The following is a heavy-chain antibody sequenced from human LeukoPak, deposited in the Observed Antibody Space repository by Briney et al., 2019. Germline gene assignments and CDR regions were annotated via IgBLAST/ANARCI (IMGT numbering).Heavy chain of an antibody. D-gene: IGHD6-13*01. Sequence: PSETLSLTCTVSGGSISSSTYYWGWIRQPPGKGLEWIGNIYYSGNTYYNPPLKSRVTISVDTSKNQFSLKLSSVTAADTAVYYCAREGDGSSVGWFDPWGQGTLVTVSS. J-gene: IGHJ5*02. CDR3: AREGDGSSVGWFDP. CDR1: GGSISSSTYY. CDR2: IYYSGNT. V-gene: IGHV4-39*07.